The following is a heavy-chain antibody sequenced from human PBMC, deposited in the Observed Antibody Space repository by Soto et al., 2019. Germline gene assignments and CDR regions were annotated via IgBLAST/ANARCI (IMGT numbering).Heavy chain of an antibody. V-gene: IGHV3-74*01. D-gene: IGHD2-2*01. CDR2: INSDGSST. CDR3: ARAVGYCSSTSCYLDAFDI. CDR1: GFTFSSYW. J-gene: IGHJ3*02. Sequence: GGSLRLSCAASGFTFSSYWMHWVRQAPGKGLVWVSRINSDGSSTSYADSVKGRFTISRDNAKNTLYLQMNSLRAEDTAVYYCARAVGYCSSTSCYLDAFDIWGQGTMVTVSS.